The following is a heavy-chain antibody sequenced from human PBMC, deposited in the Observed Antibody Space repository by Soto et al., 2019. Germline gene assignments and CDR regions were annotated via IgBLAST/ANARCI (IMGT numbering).Heavy chain of an antibody. J-gene: IGHJ6*02. CDR2: ISYDGSNK. V-gene: IGHV3-30*18. D-gene: IGHD3-10*01. CDR3: AKDIYEYYYGSGSYYPTYYYYGMDV. Sequence: QPGGSLRLSCAASGFTFSSYGMHWVRQAPGKGLEWVAVISYDGSNKYYADSVKGRFTISRDNSKNTLYLQMNSLRAEDTAVYYCAKDIYEYYYGSGSYYPTYYYYGMDVWGQGTTVTVSS. CDR1: GFTFSSYG.